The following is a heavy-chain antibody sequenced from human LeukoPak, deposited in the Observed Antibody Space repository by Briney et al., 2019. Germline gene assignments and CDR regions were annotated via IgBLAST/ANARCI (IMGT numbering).Heavy chain of an antibody. CDR2: ISGSGGST. CDR3: AKGVIEYSSSSASDY. Sequence: PGGSLRLSCAASGFTFSSYAMSWVRQAPGKGLEWVSAISGSGGSTYYADSVKGRFTISRDNSKNTLYLQMNSLRAEDTAVYYCAKGVIEYSSSSASDYWGQGTLVTVSS. D-gene: IGHD6-6*01. J-gene: IGHJ4*02. CDR1: GFTFSSYA. V-gene: IGHV3-23*01.